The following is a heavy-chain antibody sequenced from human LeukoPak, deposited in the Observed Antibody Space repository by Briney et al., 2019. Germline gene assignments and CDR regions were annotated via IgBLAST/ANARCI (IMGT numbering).Heavy chain of an antibody. CDR2: IIPIFGTA. Sequence: SVTVSCKASGGTFSSYAISWVRQAPGQGLEWMGGIIPIFGTANYAQKFQGRVTITADKSTSTAYMELSSLRSEDTAVYYCARPVGYSYGFGYWGQGTLVTVSS. V-gene: IGHV1-69*06. J-gene: IGHJ4*02. D-gene: IGHD5-18*01. CDR1: GGTFSSYA. CDR3: ARPVGYSYGFGY.